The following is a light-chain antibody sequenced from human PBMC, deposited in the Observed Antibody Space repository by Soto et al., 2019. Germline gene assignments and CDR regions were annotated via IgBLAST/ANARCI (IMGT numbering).Light chain of an antibody. V-gene: IGLV4-69*01. CDR1: SGPTSYA. J-gene: IGLJ2*01. CDR2: VSGDGGH. Sequence: QPVLTQSPSASASLGASVNLTCTLTSGPTSYAVAWHQQQPEKGRRLLMKVSGDGGHLKGVGIPDRFSGSSSGAERHLTISSVECEDEADYFCQIWCPGIRGFGGGTQLTVL. CDR3: QIWCPGIRG.